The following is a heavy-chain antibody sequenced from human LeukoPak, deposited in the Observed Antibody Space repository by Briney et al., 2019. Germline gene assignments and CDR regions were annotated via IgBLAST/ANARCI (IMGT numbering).Heavy chain of an antibody. V-gene: IGHV3-7*01. Sequence: GGSLRLSCLASGFTFSTDWMTWVRQTPGKGLEWVANIKGDGSDEDYVGSVRGRFIISRDNAKNSLYLQMNNLRVEDTALYYCARNQPDTGYRPTNLWGHGTLVTVSS. J-gene: IGHJ5*02. CDR3: ARNQPDTGYRPTNL. CDR2: IKGDGSDE. CDR1: GFTFSTDW. D-gene: IGHD5-12*01.